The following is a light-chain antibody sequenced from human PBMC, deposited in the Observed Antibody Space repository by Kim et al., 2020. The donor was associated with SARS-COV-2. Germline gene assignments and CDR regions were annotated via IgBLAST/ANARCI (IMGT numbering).Light chain of an antibody. CDR1: KLGEKY. CDR3: QAWDSSHVV. CDR2: QDS. Sequence: SYELTQPPSVSVSPGQTASITCSGDKLGEKYACWYQQKPGQSPVLVIYQDSKRPSGIPERFSGSNSGNTATLTISGTQAMDEADYYCQAWDSSHVVFGGG. J-gene: IGLJ2*01. V-gene: IGLV3-1*01.